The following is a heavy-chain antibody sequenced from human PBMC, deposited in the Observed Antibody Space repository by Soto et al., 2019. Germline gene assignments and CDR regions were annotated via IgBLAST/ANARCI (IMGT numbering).Heavy chain of an antibody. CDR1: GGSISSYY. D-gene: IGHD5-18*01. CDR3: PRVRGNNYGNGLFEY. V-gene: IGHV4-59*01. J-gene: IGHJ4*02. Sequence: SQTLSLTCTVSGGSISSYYWSLIRQPPGKGLEWIGYINYSGSTNYNPSLKSRVTISVDTSKNQFSLKLSSVTAADTAVYYCPRVRGNNYGNGLFEYWGQGTLVTVSS. CDR2: INYSGST.